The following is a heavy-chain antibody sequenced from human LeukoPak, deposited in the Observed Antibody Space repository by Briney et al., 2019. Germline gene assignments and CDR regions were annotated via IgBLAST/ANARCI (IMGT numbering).Heavy chain of an antibody. CDR3: AKDSSVPYGITE. CDR1: GFTFSKYA. Sequence: GGSLRLSCAASGFTFSKYAVRGVREAPGKGLEGVSAISPSDGNTFYADSVKGRFTISRDNSKNTLSLQMNSLRAEDTALYYCAKDSSVPYGITEWGQGTLVTVSS. CDR2: ISPSDGNT. D-gene: IGHD4-17*01. V-gene: IGHV3-23*01. J-gene: IGHJ4*02.